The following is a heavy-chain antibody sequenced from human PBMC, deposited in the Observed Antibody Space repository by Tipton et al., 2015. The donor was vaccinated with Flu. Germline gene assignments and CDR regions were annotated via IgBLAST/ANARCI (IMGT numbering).Heavy chain of an antibody. V-gene: IGHV3-33*01. D-gene: IGHD2/OR15-2a*01. CDR1: GFIFSTYG. CDR2: IWYDGSNK. Sequence: QVQLVQSGGGVVQPGGSLRLSCAASGFIFSTYGMHWVRQAPGKGLEWVAVIWYDGSNKYYADSVKGRFTISRDNSKNTVYLQMNSLRAEDTAIYYCARDKNEFYAFENWAQGTLVTVSS. CDR3: ARDKNEFYAFEN. J-gene: IGHJ4*02.